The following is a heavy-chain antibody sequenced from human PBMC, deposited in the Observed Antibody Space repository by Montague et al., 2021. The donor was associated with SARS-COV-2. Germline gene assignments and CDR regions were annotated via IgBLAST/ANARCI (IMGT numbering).Heavy chain of an antibody. CDR3: ARVWYSSSWYYFDC. D-gene: IGHD6-13*01. CDR2: IYTSGST. V-gene: IGHV4-4*07. Sequence: SETLSLTCTVSGGSISSYYWSWIRQPAGKGLEWIGRIYTSGSTNYNPSLKSRVTMSVDTSKNQFSLKLSSVTAADTAVYYCARVWYSSSWYYFDCWGQGTLVTVSS. J-gene: IGHJ4*02. CDR1: GGSISSYY.